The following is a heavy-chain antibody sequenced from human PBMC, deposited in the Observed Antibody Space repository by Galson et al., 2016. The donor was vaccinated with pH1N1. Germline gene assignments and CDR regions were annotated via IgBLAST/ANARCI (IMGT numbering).Heavy chain of an antibody. CDR2: IYSSGST. D-gene: IGHD2-15*01. Sequence: ETLSLTCTVSGGSISSNDYYWTWIRQPPGKGLEWIGTIYSSGSTYDNPSLKSRVTISVNTSKNQFSLKLSSVTAADTAVYYCARGDCSSGPCPLDSWGQGTLVIVSS. J-gene: IGHJ4*02. CDR1: GGSISSNDYY. CDR3: ARGDCSSGPCPLDS. V-gene: IGHV4-39*07.